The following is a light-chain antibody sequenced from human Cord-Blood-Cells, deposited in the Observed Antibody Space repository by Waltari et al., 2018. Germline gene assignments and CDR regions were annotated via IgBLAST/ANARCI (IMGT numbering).Light chain of an antibody. CDR3: QQRSNWPPLT. Sequence: IVLPHSRTSLSWSPQERATLPCRASQSVSSYLAWYQQKPGQAPRLLIYDASNRATGIPARFSGSGSGTDFTLTISSLEPEDFAVYYCQQRSNWPPLTFGGGTKVEIK. CDR1: QSVSSY. V-gene: IGKV3-11*01. J-gene: IGKJ4*02. CDR2: DAS.